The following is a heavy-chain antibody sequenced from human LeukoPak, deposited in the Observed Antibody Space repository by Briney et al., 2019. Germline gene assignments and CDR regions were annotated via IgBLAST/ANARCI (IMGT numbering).Heavy chain of an antibody. CDR2: INHSGST. Sequence: SETLSLTCAVYGGSFSGYYWSWIRQPPGKGLEWIGEINHSGSTYYNPSLKSRITISVDTSKNQFSLKLSSVTAADTAVYYCARRVDSAAFDYWGQGTLVTVSS. CDR1: GGSFSGYY. D-gene: IGHD5-12*01. CDR3: ARRVDSAAFDY. V-gene: IGHV4-34*01. J-gene: IGHJ4*02.